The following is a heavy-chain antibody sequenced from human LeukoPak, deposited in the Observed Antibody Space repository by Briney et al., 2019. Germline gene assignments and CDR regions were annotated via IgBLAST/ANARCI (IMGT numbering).Heavy chain of an antibody. CDR1: GFTFSSYG. CDR2: IWYDGSNK. D-gene: IGHD3-22*01. Sequence: GGSLRLSCAASGFTFSSYGMHWVRQAPGKGLEWVAVIWYDGSNKYYADSVKGRFTISRDNSKNTLYLQMNSLRAEDTAVYYCARGQYYDSSGYYLFDYWGQGTLVTVSS. CDR3: ARGQYYDSSGYYLFDY. J-gene: IGHJ4*02. V-gene: IGHV3-33*01.